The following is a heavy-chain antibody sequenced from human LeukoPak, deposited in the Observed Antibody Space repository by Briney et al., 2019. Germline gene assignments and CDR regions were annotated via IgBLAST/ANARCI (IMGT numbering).Heavy chain of an antibody. CDR3: AKDPNSGDCSSTSCSLLAGDFDY. Sequence: GGSLRLSCAASGFTFSSYSTNWVRQAPGKGLEWVSSISSSSSYIYYADSVKGRFTISRDNAKNSLYLQMNSLRAEDTAVYYCAKDPNSGDCSSTSCSLLAGDFDYWGQGTLVTVSS. J-gene: IGHJ4*02. CDR1: GFTFSSYS. V-gene: IGHV3-21*04. CDR2: ISSSSSYI. D-gene: IGHD2-2*01.